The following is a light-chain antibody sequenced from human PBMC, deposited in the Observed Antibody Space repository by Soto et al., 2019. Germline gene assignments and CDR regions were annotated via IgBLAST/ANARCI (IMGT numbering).Light chain of an antibody. V-gene: IGLV1-40*01. CDR3: QSHDSSLSGHVV. J-gene: IGLJ2*01. CDR1: SSNIGAGYD. CDR2: GNS. Sequence: QSVLTQPPSVSGAPGQRVTISCTGSSSNIGAGYDVHWYQQLPGTAPKLLIYGNSNRPSGVPDRFSGSKSGTSASLAITGVQAEDEADYYCQSHDSSLSGHVVFGGGTKLTVL.